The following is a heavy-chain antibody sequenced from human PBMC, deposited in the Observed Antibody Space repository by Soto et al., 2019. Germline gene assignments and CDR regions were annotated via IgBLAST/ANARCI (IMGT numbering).Heavy chain of an antibody. D-gene: IGHD3-10*01. V-gene: IGHV1-18*01. CDR3: GRDWSAGVLPDY. J-gene: IGHJ4*02. CDR1: GYTFTTYG. Sequence: QVQLVQSGVEVKKPGASVKVSCKASGYTFTTYGISWLRQAPGQGPEWMGWISTYNGNTQLAQKFQGRVTMTTDTSTKTAYMELRSLTSDDTAVYYCGRDWSAGVLPDYWGQGTLVTVSS. CDR2: ISTYNGNT.